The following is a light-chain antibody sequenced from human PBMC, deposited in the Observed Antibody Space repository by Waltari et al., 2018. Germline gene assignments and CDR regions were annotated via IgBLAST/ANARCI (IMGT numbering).Light chain of an antibody. CDR3: QNHERLPAT. Sequence: NVLLQSPGTMLLFPGARAPLSCWASQSIGRYFAWYKQKPAQAPVLLIYTASTRATSIPDRFSGSESGTEFSLSIIMLKRDDFAVYYGQNHERLPATFGQGTKVEI. J-gene: IGKJ1*01. CDR2: TAS. V-gene: IGKV3-20*01. CDR1: QSIGRY.